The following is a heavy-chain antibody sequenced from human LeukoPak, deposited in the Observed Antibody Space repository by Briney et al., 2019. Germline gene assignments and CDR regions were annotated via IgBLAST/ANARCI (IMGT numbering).Heavy chain of an antibody. CDR1: GFTFDDYA. Sequence: PGGSLRLSCAASGFTFDDYAMHWVRQAPGKGLEWVSGISWNSGSIGYADSVKGRFTISRDNAKNSLYLQMNSLRAEDMALYYCAKDHGRDYYYYMDVWGKGTTVTVSS. CDR3: AKDHGRDYYYYMDV. V-gene: IGHV3-9*03. D-gene: IGHD4-17*01. CDR2: ISWNSGSI. J-gene: IGHJ6*03.